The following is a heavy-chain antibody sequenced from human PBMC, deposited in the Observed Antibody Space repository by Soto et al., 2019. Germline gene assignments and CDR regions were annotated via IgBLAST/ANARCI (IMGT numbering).Heavy chain of an antibody. D-gene: IGHD2-15*01. CDR3: ACIVAVVAARSSYGMDV. CDR1: GGTFSSYA. CDR2: IIPIFGTA. J-gene: IGHJ6*02. Sequence: QVQLVQSGAEVKKPGSSVKVSCKASGGTFSSYAISRVRQAPGQGLEWMGGIIPIFGTANYAQKFQGRVTITADESTSTAYMELSSLRSEDTAVYYCACIVAVVAARSSYGMDVWGQGTTVTVSS. V-gene: IGHV1-69*01.